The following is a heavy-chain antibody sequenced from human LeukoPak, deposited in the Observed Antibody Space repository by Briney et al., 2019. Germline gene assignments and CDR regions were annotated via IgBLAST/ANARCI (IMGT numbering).Heavy chain of an antibody. Sequence: GGSLRLSCAASGFTFSSYSMNWVRQAPGKGLEWVSYFGSDSTTIYYADSVKGRFTISRDNAKNSLYLQMNSLRAEDTAVYYCAKADYPRDPWGQGTLVTVSS. J-gene: IGHJ5*02. CDR3: AKADYPRDP. D-gene: IGHD4-11*01. V-gene: IGHV3-48*04. CDR1: GFTFSSYS. CDR2: FGSDSTTI.